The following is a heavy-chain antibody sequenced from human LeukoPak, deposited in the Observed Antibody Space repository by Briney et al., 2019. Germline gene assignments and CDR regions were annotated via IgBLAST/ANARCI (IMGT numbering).Heavy chain of an antibody. J-gene: IGHJ4*02. Sequence: SETLSLTCTVSGDSISSGDYYWTWIRQPAGKGLEWIGRIYSSGSTNYNPSLKSRLTISLDTSKNQFSLKLSSVTAADTAVYYCARGNWNYFDYWGQGTLSPSPQ. CDR2: IYSSGST. CDR1: GDSISSGDYY. V-gene: IGHV4-61*02. CDR3: ARGNWNYFDY. D-gene: IGHD1-20*01.